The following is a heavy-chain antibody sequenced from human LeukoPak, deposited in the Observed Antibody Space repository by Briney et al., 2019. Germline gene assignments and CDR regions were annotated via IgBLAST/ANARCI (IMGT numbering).Heavy chain of an antibody. J-gene: IGHJ4*02. Sequence: GESLKISCRGSGYAFVDYWSGWVRQMPGKGLEWIGFIYPSDSDTRYSPSFQGQVTISADATMNTAFLQWSSLKASDTAIYYCARFRCGGDCHSDFWGQGTLVTVAS. V-gene: IGHV5-51*01. D-gene: IGHD2-21*02. CDR2: IYPSDSDT. CDR1: GYAFVDYW. CDR3: ARFRCGGDCHSDF.